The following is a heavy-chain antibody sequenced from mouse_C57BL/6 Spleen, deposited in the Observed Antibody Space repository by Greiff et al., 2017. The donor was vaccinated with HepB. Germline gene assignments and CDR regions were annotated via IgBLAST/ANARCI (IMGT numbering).Heavy chain of an antibody. CDR2: IYPGSGNT. CDR1: GYTFTDYY. J-gene: IGHJ1*03. CDR3: ARDIGWYFDV. V-gene: IGHV1-76*01. Sequence: QVQLKESGAELVRPGASVKLSCKASGYTFTDYYINWVKQRPGQGLEWIARIYPGSGNTYYNEKFKGKATLTAEKSSSTAYMQLSSLTSEDSAVYFCARDIGWYFDVWGTGTTVTVSS.